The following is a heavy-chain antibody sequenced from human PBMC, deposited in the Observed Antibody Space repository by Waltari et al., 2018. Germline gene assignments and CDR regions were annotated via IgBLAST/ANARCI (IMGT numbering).Heavy chain of an antibody. CDR3: ARDPARRADY. J-gene: IGHJ4*02. CDR1: GFTLSKYW. CDR2: IKPDGSQT. V-gene: IGHV3-7*01. Sequence: EVQLVESGGGLVQPGGSLRLSCVASGFTLSKYWMHWGRQAPGKGLRWVAHIKPDGSQTDYVDSVKGRFAISRDNARNSLYLQMNSLRADDTAIYYCARDPARRADYWGQGTLVTVSS.